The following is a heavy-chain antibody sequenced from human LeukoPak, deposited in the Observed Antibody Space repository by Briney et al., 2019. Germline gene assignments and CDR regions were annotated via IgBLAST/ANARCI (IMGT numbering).Heavy chain of an antibody. CDR2: ISYDGSNK. CDR3: ARDLPWYYYDSSGYPGEFYYYGMDV. V-gene: IGHV3-30*04. J-gene: IGHJ6*02. D-gene: IGHD3-22*01. CDR1: GFSFSNYA. Sequence: PGGSLRLSCAASGFSFSNYAMHWVRQAPGKGLEWVAVISYDGSNKYYADSMKGRFTISRDNSKNTLYLQMDSLRTEDTAVYYCARDLPWYYYDSSGYPGEFYYYGMDVWGQGTTVTVSS.